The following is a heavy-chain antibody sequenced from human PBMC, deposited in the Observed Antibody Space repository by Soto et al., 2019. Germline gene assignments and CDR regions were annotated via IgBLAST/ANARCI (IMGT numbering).Heavy chain of an antibody. J-gene: IGHJ4*02. CDR1: GFTFSILA. V-gene: IGHV3-23*01. D-gene: IGHD6-19*01. CDR2: IDYTGGTT. CDR3: AKDATRTSGWYYFDY. Sequence: GGSLRLSCAASGFTFSILAMGWVRQVPGKGLEWVSVIDYTGGTTYYTDSVKGRFIISRDNSKKILYLQMNSLRTEDTAIYYCAKDATRTSGWYYFDYWGRGALVTVSS.